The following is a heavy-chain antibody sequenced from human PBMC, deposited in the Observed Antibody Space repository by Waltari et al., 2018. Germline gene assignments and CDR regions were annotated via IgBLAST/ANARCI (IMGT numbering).Heavy chain of an antibody. Sequence: VQLLESGGGLVQPGGSLRLSCAASGFTFSSYGLHWVRQAPGKGLGWVAVIWYDGINKYYADSVKGRFTISRDNSKNTLYLQMNSLRAEDTAVYYCARDMYTKELALDYWGQGTLVTVSS. CDR3: ARDMYTKELALDY. CDR2: IWYDGINK. CDR1: GFTFSSYG. D-gene: IGHD1-26*01. J-gene: IGHJ4*02. V-gene: IGHV3-33*08.